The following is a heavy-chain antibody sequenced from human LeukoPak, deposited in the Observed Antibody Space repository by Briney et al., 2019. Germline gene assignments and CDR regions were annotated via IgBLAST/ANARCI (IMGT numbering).Heavy chain of an antibody. J-gene: IGHJ4*02. CDR1: RFTFSSYA. D-gene: IGHD3-10*01. CDR2: ISGSDSST. CDR3: AKDRVVRGVMGANDY. V-gene: IGHV3-23*01. Sequence: PGGSLRLSCTASRFTFSSYAMTWVRQAPGKGLEWVSTISGSDSSTYYADSVKGRFTVSRDNSKNTLCLQMNSLRAEDTAVYYCAKDRVVRGVMGANDYWGQGALVTASS.